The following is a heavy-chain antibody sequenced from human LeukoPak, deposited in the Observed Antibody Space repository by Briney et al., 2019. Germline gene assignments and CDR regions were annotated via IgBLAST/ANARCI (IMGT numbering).Heavy chain of an antibody. CDR1: GCSISSSSYY. V-gene: IGHV4-39*02. CDR2: NDYSGST. D-gene: IGHD5-18*01. J-gene: IGHJ4*02. Sequence: PSETLSLTCTASGCSISSSSYYWGWLRQPPGKGLEWIVRNDYSGSTYYNPALRRLATISDDTSNNQFSQKMSPVTAANTAVYYCAREDTAMVPDYCGQGTLVTVSS. CDR3: AREDTAMVPDY.